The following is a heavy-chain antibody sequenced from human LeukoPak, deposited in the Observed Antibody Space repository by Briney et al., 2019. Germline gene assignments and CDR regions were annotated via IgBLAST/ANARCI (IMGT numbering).Heavy chain of an antibody. CDR1: GFTFSSYW. V-gene: IGHV3-7*01. CDR2: IKQDGSEK. Sequence: PGGSLRLSCAASGFTFSSYWMSWVRQAPGKGLEWVANIKQDGSEKYYVDCVKGRFTISRDNAKNSLYLQMNSLRAEDTAVYYCARAKYQLDILYYYYYMDVWGKGTTVTVSS. D-gene: IGHD2-2*01. J-gene: IGHJ6*03. CDR3: ARAKYQLDILYYYYYMDV.